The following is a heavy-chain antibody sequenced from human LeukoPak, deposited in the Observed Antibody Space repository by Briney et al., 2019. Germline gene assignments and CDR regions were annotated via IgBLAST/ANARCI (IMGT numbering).Heavy chain of an antibody. CDR1: GFTFSSYA. D-gene: IGHD3-16*01. V-gene: IGHV3-23*01. Sequence: PGGSLRLSCAASGFTFSSYAMSWVRQAPGKGLEWVSAISGSGGSTYYADSVKGRFTISRDNSKNTLYLQMNSLRAEDTAVYYCAKDPLYWDYVWGSFHDYWGQGTPVTVSS. CDR2: ISGSGGST. CDR3: AKDPLYWDYVWGSFHDY. J-gene: IGHJ4*02.